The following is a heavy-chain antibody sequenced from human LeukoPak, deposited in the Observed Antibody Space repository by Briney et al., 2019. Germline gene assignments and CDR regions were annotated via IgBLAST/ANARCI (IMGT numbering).Heavy chain of an antibody. D-gene: IGHD1-20*01. CDR2: IRSKPNSYTT. J-gene: IGHJ3*02. Sequence: GGSLKLSCAASGFTFSGFYMHWVRQASGKGLEWVGLIRSKPNSYTTVYAASVQGRFTTSRDDSKNTAYLQMNSLKAEDTAVYYCAKDGDYNWNVNDAFHIWGQGTMVTVS. V-gene: IGHV3-73*01. CDR1: GFTFSGFY. CDR3: AKDGDYNWNVNDAFHI.